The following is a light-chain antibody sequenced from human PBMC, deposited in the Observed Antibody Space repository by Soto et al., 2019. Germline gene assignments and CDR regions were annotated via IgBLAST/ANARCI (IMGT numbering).Light chain of an antibody. CDR2: AAS. CDR3: QKYSSVPV. J-gene: IGKJ3*01. V-gene: IGKV1-27*01. CDR1: QGIRNF. Sequence: DIQMTQSPPSLSASVGDRVTITCRASQGIRNFVAWYQQKPGKAPKLLIYAASTLQSGVPSRFSGSGSGTDFTLTINSLQHEDVATYSCQKYSSVPVFGPGTKVEIK.